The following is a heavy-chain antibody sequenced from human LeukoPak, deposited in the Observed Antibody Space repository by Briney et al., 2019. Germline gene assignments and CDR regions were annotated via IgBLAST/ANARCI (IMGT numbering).Heavy chain of an antibody. CDR3: ARVPDRSGYFYYFDF. D-gene: IGHD3-22*01. CDR1: GSIFTNYW. J-gene: IGHJ4*02. CDR2: IYPGDSET. V-gene: IGHV5-51*01. Sequence: GASLQISCQGSGSIFTNYWIGWVRPLLGKVLEWMGIIYPGDSETRYSPSFQGQVTISADKSTSTAYLQWSSLKASDTAMFYCARVPDRSGYFYYFDFWGQGTLVTVSA.